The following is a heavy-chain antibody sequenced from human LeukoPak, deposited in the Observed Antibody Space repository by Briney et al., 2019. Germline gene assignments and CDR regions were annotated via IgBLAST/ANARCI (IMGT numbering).Heavy chain of an antibody. CDR2: MSGSGGST. CDR3: AKGRTVGTSPLDY. CDR1: GFTFSSYA. D-gene: IGHD4-23*01. V-gene: IGHV3-23*01. J-gene: IGHJ4*02. Sequence: GGSLRLSCAASGFTFSSYAMSWVRQAPGKGLEWVSGMSGSGGSTYYADSVKGRFTISRDNSKNTLYLQMNSLRGEDTAVYYCAKGRTVGTSPLDYWGQGTLVTVSS.